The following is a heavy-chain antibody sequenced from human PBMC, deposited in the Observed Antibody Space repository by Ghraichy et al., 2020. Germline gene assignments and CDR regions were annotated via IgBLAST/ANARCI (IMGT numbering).Heavy chain of an antibody. D-gene: IGHD3-22*01. J-gene: IGHJ4*02. Sequence: SETLSLTCTVSGGSISSYYWSWIRQPPGKGLEWIGYIYYSGSTNYNPSLKSRVTISVDTSKNQFSLKLSSVTAADTAVYYCARGTYYYDSSGPSKFDYWGQGTLVTVSS. CDR3: ARGTYYYDSSGPSKFDY. CDR1: GGSISSYY. CDR2: IYYSGST. V-gene: IGHV4-59*01.